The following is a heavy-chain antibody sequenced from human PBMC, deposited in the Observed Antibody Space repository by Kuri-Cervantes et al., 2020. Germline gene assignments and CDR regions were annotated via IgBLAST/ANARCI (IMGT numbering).Heavy chain of an antibody. CDR3: AKGTAGHCSGSICYPFDY. J-gene: IGHJ4*02. D-gene: IGHD2-15*01. CDR2: IAATGDT. Sequence: GESLKISCAASGFTFSSYDMHWVRQVTGKGLEWVSAIAATGDTYYSGSVKGRFTISRENAKSSMYLQMNSLRAEDTAIYYCAKGTAGHCSGSICYPFDYWGQGTLVTVSS. V-gene: IGHV3-13*01. CDR1: GFTFSSYD.